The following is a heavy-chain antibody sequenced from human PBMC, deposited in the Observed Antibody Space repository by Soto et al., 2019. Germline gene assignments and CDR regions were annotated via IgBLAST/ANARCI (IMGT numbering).Heavy chain of an antibody. Sequence: EVQLVESGGGLVQPGGSLILSCAASGFTFSNYWMHWVRQVPGKGLMWISHIKDAGSSTTYADSVKGRFTISRDNAKSMLYLQMNSLRVEDTAVYYCTRDCCADPFDKWGQGTLVTVSS. CDR3: TRDCCADPFDK. D-gene: IGHD2-15*01. CDR2: IKDAGSST. CDR1: GFTFSNYW. J-gene: IGHJ4*02. V-gene: IGHV3-74*03.